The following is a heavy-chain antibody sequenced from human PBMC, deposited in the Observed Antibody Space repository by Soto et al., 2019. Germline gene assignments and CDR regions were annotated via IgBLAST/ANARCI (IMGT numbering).Heavy chain of an antibody. J-gene: IGHJ6*02. V-gene: IGHV1-2*04. Sequence: QVQLVQSGAEVKKPGASVKVSCKASGYTFTGYYMHWVRQAPGQGLEWMGWINPNSGGTNYAQKFQGWVTMTRDTSISTAYMELSRLRSDDTAVYYCARNSKYSYGYNYYYYGMDVWGQGTTVTVSS. CDR2: INPNSGGT. CDR3: ARNSKYSYGYNYYYYGMDV. CDR1: GYTFTGYY. D-gene: IGHD5-18*01.